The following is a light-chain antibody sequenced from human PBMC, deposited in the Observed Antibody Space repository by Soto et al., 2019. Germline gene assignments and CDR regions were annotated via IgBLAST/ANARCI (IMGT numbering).Light chain of an antibody. V-gene: IGLV2-14*01. CDR1: SSDIAGFNY. CDR2: QVT. Sequence: QSVLAQPASVSGSPGQSITISCTGSSSDIAGFNYVSWYQQYPGKAPKLLIYQVTTRASGVSHRFSGSKFGDTASLTISGLQPEDEAEYYCNSYSSSTFYVFGTGTKVTGL. CDR3: NSYSSSTFYV. J-gene: IGLJ1*01.